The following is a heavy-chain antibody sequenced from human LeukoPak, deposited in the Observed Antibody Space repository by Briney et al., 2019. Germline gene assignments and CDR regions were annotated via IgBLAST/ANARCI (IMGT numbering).Heavy chain of an antibody. CDR1: GYTFSGYY. D-gene: IGHD1-1*01. CDR3: ARYNWNDVVSALDY. Sequence: ASVKVSCKASGYTFSGYYIHWVRQAPGQGLEWMGWINPNNGATNYAQKFQGGVTMTRDTSINTTYMELSRLTSDDTAVYYCARYNWNDVVSALDYWGQGTLVTVSS. CDR2: INPNNGAT. J-gene: IGHJ4*02. V-gene: IGHV1-2*02.